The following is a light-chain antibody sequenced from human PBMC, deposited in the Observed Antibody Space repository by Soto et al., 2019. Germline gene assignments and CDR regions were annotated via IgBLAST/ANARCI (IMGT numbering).Light chain of an antibody. CDR1: SNDVGSYNR. CDR3: CSYASSSTWV. CDR2: EVS. J-gene: IGLJ3*02. Sequence: QSALTQPASVSGSPGQSITISCTGTSNDVGSYNRVSWYQQHPSKAPKLMIYEVSKRPSGVSNRFSGSKSGNTASLTISGLQAEDEADYYCCSYASSSTWVFGGGTKLTVL. V-gene: IGLV2-23*02.